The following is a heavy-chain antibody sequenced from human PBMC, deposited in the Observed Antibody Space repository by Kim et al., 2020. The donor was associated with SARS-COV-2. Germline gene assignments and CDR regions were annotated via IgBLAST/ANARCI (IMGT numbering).Heavy chain of an antibody. J-gene: IGHJ4*02. Sequence: SVKVSCKASGGTFSSYAISWVRQAPGQGLEWMGGIIPIFGTANYAQKFQGRVTITADESTSTAYMELSSLRSEDTAVYYCARVVDVGGYSGYDEGGYFDYWGQGTLVTVSS. V-gene: IGHV1-69*13. D-gene: IGHD5-12*01. CDR2: IIPIFGTA. CDR1: GGTFSSYA. CDR3: ARVVDVGGYSGYDEGGYFDY.